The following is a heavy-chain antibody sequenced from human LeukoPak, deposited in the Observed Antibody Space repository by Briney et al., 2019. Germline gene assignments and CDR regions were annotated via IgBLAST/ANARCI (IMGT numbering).Heavy chain of an antibody. D-gene: IGHD6-25*01. V-gene: IGHV3-74*01. CDR3: ARDRWVAADFHYYYAMDV. CDR2: INGDGGST. CDR1: GFTFSSHR. Sequence: PGGSLRLSCAASGFTFSSHRMHWVRHPPGKGLVWVSRINGDGGSTNYADSVKGRFTISRDNAKNTLYLQVNSLRVEDTAIYYCARDRWVAADFHYYYAMDVWGQGTTVTVSS. J-gene: IGHJ6*02.